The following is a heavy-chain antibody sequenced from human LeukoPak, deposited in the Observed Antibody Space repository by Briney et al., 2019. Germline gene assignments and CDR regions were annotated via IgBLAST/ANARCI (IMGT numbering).Heavy chain of an antibody. Sequence: PSETLSLTRAVYGGSFSGYYWSWIRQPPGKGLEWIGEINHSGSTNYNPSLKSRVTISVDTSKNQFSLKLSSVTAADTAVYYCAGEQQLDDAFDIWGQGTMVTVSS. CDR1: GGSFSGYY. D-gene: IGHD6-13*01. J-gene: IGHJ3*02. CDR3: AGEQQLDDAFDI. V-gene: IGHV4-34*01. CDR2: INHSGST.